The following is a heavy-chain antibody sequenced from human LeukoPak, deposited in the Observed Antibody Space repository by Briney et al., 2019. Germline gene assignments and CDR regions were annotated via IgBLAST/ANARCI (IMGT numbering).Heavy chain of an antibody. CDR2: IRYDGSNK. D-gene: IGHD6-19*01. CDR3: ARGRGLGELAVASFDS. V-gene: IGHV3-30*02. Sequence: GGSQRLSCAASGFTFSSYGMHWVRQAPGKGLEWVAFIRYDGSNKYYADSVMGRFTISRDNAKNMLYLQMNSLRAEDTAVYYCARGRGLGELAVASFDSWGQGILVTVSS. J-gene: IGHJ4*02. CDR1: GFTFSSYG.